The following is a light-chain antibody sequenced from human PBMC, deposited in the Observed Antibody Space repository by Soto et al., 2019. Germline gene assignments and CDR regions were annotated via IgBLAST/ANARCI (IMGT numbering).Light chain of an antibody. Sequence: DIVLTQSPLSLPVTPGEPASISCRSSQSLLHRNGYNYLDWYLQKPGQSPQLLIYLGSNRASGVPDRFSGSGSGTNVTLKISRVEAEDVGIYYCKQALHTTLSFGGGTKVELK. CDR3: KQALHTTLS. CDR1: QSLLHRNGYNY. CDR2: LGS. V-gene: IGKV2-28*01. J-gene: IGKJ4*01.